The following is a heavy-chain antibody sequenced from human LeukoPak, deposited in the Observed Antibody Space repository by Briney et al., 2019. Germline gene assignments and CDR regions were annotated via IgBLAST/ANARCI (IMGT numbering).Heavy chain of an antibody. CDR3: AKHVLRFLEWLSPFDY. Sequence: GGSLRLSCAASGFTSDDYAMHWVRQAPGKGLEWVSGISWNSGSIGYADSVKGRFTISRDNSKNTLYLQMNSLRAEDTAVYYCAKHVLRFLEWLSPFDYWGQGTLVTVSS. CDR2: ISWNSGSI. J-gene: IGHJ4*02. CDR1: GFTSDDYA. V-gene: IGHV3-9*02. D-gene: IGHD3-3*01.